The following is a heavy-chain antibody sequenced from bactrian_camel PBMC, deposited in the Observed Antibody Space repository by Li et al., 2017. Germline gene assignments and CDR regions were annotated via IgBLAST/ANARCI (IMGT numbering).Heavy chain of an antibody. D-gene: IGHD6*01. Sequence: QVQLVESGGGSVQSGGSLRLSCAVSGYTYSSYCMGWFRQAPGKEREGVAAIDNDGVTSYADSVKGRFTISRDNAKNMLYLQMNSLKSEDTALYFCATSVGGGTPTNWGQGTQVTVS. CDR1: GYTYSSYC. CDR2: IDNDGVT. CDR3: ATSVGGGTPTN. J-gene: IGHJ4*01. V-gene: IGHV3S1*01.